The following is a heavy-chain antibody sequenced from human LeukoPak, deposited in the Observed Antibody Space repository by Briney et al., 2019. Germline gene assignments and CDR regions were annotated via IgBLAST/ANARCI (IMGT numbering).Heavy chain of an antibody. CDR1: GGSIGSYY. CDR2: IYTSGST. Sequence: SETLSLTCTVSGGSIGSYYWSWIRQPAGKGLEWIGRIYTSGSTNYNPSLKSRVTMSVDTSKNQFSLKLSSVTAADTAVYYCARGYCSGGSCYVFDYWGQGTLVTVSS. J-gene: IGHJ4*02. CDR3: ARGYCSGGSCYVFDY. V-gene: IGHV4-4*07. D-gene: IGHD2-15*01.